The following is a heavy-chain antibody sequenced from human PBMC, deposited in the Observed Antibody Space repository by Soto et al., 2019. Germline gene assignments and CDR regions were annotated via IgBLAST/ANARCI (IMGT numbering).Heavy chain of an antibody. V-gene: IGHV3-11*06. J-gene: IGHJ6*02. CDR2: ISSSSSYT. Sequence: PGGSLRLSCAASGFTFSDYYMSWIRQAPGKGLEWVSYISSSSSYTNYADSVKGRFTISRDNAKNSLYLQMNSLRAEDTAVYYCARSCSGGSCYYPMPHYGMDVWGQGTTVTVSS. D-gene: IGHD2-15*01. CDR1: GFTFSDYY. CDR3: ARSCSGGSCYYPMPHYGMDV.